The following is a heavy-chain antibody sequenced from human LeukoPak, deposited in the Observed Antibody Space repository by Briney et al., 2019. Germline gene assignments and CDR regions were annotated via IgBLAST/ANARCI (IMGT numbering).Heavy chain of an antibody. CDR1: GFTFSSYS. V-gene: IGHV3-21*01. Sequence: PGGSLRLSCAASGFTFSSYSMHWVRQAPGKGLEWVSSISSSSTYIYYADSMKGRFTISRDNAKNSLYLQMNSLRAEDTAVYYRARDIRYGDHINFDYWGQGTLVTVSS. CDR3: ARDIRYGDHINFDY. J-gene: IGHJ4*02. CDR2: ISSSSTYI. D-gene: IGHD4-17*01.